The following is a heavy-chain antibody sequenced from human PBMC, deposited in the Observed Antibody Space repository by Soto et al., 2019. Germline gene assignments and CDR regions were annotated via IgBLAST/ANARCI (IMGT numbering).Heavy chain of an antibody. CDR3: ARESGDNWTYEAH. V-gene: IGHV4-4*07. CDR2: ISSTGNI. Sequence: SETPSLTCTIAVASSMHHAWSCIRQPAGKGLEWMGRISSTGNINYNPSYRSRFTMSIDTSMDQFSLRLSSVTAADTAVDYGARESGDNWTYEAHWGQGTQVTVS. D-gene: IGHD1-7*01. J-gene: IGHJ4*02. CDR1: VASSMHHA.